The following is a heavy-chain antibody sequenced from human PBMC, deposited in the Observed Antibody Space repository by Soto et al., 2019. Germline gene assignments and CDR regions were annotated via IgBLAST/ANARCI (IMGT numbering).Heavy chain of an antibody. CDR3: ARSPPTTARYQLLYDYYYGMDV. V-gene: IGHV1-69*13. D-gene: IGHD2-2*02. CDR2: IIPIFGTA. CDR1: GGTFSSYA. Sequence: ASVKVSCKASGGTFSSYAISWVRRAPGQGLEWMGGIIPIFGTANYAQKFEGRVTITADESTSTAYMELSSLSSEDTAVYYCARSPPTTARYQLLYDYYYGMDVWGQGTTVTVSS. J-gene: IGHJ6*02.